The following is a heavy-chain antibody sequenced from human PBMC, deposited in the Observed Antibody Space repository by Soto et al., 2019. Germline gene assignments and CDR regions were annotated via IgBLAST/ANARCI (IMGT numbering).Heavy chain of an antibody. CDR1: GGSISEKY. D-gene: IGHD6-13*01. Sequence: AETLSLTCIVSGGSISEKYWNWVRQPPGKGLEWIGLIFANGHTDYNPSLKSRVTMSVDASKNQFSLRLTSMTAADTAFYYCVASLAASGLNWLDPWGRGTLVTVSS. CDR2: IFANGHT. J-gene: IGHJ5*02. CDR3: VASLAASGLNWLDP. V-gene: IGHV4-4*07.